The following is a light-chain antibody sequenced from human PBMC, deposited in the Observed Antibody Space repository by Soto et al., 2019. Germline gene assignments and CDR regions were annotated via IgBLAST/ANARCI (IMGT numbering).Light chain of an antibody. V-gene: IGKV3-20*01. CDR3: HLYGNTYT. CDR2: GAS. Sequence: EIVLTQSPGTLSLSPGERATLSCRASQSVSSTYLAWYQQKPGQAPRLLIYGASSRATGIPDRFSGSGSGTDFTLTISRLEPEDFAVYYCHLYGNTYTFGQGTKLEIK. CDR1: QSVSSTY. J-gene: IGKJ2*01.